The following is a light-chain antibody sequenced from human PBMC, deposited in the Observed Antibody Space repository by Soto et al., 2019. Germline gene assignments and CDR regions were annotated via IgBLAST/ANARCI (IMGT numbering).Light chain of an antibody. J-gene: IGKJ5*01. CDR3: QQASGSLT. V-gene: IGKV1D-12*01. CDR2: AAS. CDR1: QNIDRW. Sequence: DIQMTQSPSSVSASVGDRVTITCRASQNIDRWLAWYQQTPGKAPKVLIYAASTLQSGVPSSFSGSGSGTEFTLTISSLQPEYFATYYCQQASGSLTFGPGTRVDVK.